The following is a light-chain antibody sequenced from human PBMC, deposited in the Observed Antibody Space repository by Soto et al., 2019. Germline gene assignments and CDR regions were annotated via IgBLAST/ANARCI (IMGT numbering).Light chain of an antibody. Sequence: QSVLTQPASVSGSPGQSITISCTGTSSDIGDYNYVSWYQQHPGKAPKLMIYDVSNRPSGVSNRFSGSKSGNTASLTISGLQAEDEADYYCSSYTSSSTRVFRTGTKVTDL. CDR2: DVS. J-gene: IGLJ1*01. V-gene: IGLV2-14*01. CDR1: SSDIGDYNY. CDR3: SSYTSSSTRV.